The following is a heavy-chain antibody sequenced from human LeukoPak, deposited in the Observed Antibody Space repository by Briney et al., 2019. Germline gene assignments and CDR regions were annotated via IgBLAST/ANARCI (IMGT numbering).Heavy chain of an antibody. D-gene: IGHD6-19*01. CDR2: ISYDGSNK. Sequence: GGSLRLSCAASGFSLSSYAMHWVRQAPGKGLGWVAVISYDGSNKYYADSVKGRFTISRDNSKNTLYLQMNSLRAEDTAVYCCARDLGDYDSSGWPRGGFYYGMDVWGQGTTVTVSS. CDR1: GFSLSSYA. J-gene: IGHJ6*02. CDR3: ARDLGDYDSSGWPRGGFYYGMDV. V-gene: IGHV3-30-3*01.